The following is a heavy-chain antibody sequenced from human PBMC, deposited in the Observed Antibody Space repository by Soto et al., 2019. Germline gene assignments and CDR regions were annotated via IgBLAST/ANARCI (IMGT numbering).Heavy chain of an antibody. CDR3: ARGDLWPQITVTTYHYYGMDV. CDR1: GGAFSGYD. Sequence: AATLAIKCAVYGGAFSGYDRRWLSQPPGKGSWWIGKINHSGSRTYTPSPKSRVTISVDTSKNQFSLKLSSVTATDTAVYYCARGDLWPQITVTTYHYYGMDVWGQGTTVT. J-gene: IGHJ6*02. V-gene: IGHV4-34*01. D-gene: IGHD4-4*01. CDR2: INHSGSR.